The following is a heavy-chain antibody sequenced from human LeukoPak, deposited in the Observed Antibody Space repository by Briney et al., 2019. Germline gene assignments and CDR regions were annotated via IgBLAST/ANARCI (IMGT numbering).Heavy chain of an antibody. Sequence: ASVTVSCKVSGYTLTELSMHWVRQAPGKGLEWMGGFDPEDGETIYAQKFQGRVTMTEDTSTDTAYMELSSLRSEGTAVYYCATVSPYGDYYFDYWGQGTLVTVSS. D-gene: IGHD4-17*01. V-gene: IGHV1-24*01. J-gene: IGHJ4*02. CDR3: ATVSPYGDYYFDY. CDR1: GYTLTELS. CDR2: FDPEDGET.